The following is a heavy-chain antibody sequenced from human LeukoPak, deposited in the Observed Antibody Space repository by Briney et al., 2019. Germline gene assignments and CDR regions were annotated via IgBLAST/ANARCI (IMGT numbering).Heavy chain of an antibody. CDR3: ARGLRWSFDQ. J-gene: IGHJ4*02. V-gene: IGHV4-30-4*01. D-gene: IGHD4-23*01. CDR2: IYYSGNM. Sequence: PSETLSLTCTVSGGSISSYYWSWIRQPPGKGLEWIGYIYYSGNMYYNPSLRSRVTISVDTSKNQFSVRLTSVTAADTAVYYCARGLRWSFDQWGQGTLVTVSS. CDR1: GGSISSYY.